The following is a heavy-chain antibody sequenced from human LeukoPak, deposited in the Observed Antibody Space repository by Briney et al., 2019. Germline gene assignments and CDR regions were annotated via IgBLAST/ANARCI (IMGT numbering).Heavy chain of an antibody. CDR2: IYTSGST. CDR3: ARERGYDISFSMDAFDI. Sequence: SQTLSLTCTVSGGSISSGSYYWSWIRQPARKGLEWIGRIYTSGSTNYNPSLKSRVTISVDTSKNQFSLKLSSVTAADTAVYYCARERGYDISFSMDAFDIWGQGTMVTVSS. CDR1: GGSISSGSYY. V-gene: IGHV4-61*02. J-gene: IGHJ3*02. D-gene: IGHD3-9*01.